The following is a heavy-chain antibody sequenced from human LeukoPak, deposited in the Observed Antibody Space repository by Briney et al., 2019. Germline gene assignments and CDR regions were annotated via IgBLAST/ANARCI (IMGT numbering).Heavy chain of an antibody. CDR2: ISRKTDGGTT. Sequence: GGSLRLSCAPSGLTFTNAWMSWARQAPGKGPEWLGRISRKTDGGTTDYAAPVKGRFTISRDDSKNTLYRQMNSLKTEDTGVYCCTTYRSGWYWGQGTLVTVSS. J-gene: IGHJ4*02. V-gene: IGHV3-15*01. CDR3: TTYRSGWY. CDR1: GLTFTNAW. D-gene: IGHD6-19*01.